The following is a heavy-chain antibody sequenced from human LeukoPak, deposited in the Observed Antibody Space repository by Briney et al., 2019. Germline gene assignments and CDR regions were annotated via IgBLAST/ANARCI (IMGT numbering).Heavy chain of an antibody. Sequence: GASVTVSCKASGYTFTGYYMHWVRQAPGQGLEWMGWINPNSGGTNYAQKFQGRVTMTRDTSISTAYMELSRLRSDDTAVYYCARVMDIVVVPAATPFDYWGQGTLVTVSS. CDR1: GYTFTGYY. CDR3: ARVMDIVVVPAATPFDY. V-gene: IGHV1-2*02. CDR2: INPNSGGT. J-gene: IGHJ4*02. D-gene: IGHD2-2*03.